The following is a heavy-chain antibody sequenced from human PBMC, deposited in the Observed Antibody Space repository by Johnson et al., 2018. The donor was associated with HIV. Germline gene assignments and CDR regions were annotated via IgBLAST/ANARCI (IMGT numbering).Heavy chain of an antibody. CDR3: AKEDGSVGATTGNAFDI. J-gene: IGHJ3*02. V-gene: IGHV3-30*02. Sequence: QMQLVESGGGVVQPGGSLRLSCAASGFTFSSYGMHWVRQAPGKGLELVAFIRYDGSNKYYADSVKGRFTISRDNSKNTLYLQMNSLRAEDTAVYYCAKEDGSVGATTGNAFDIWGQGTMVTVSS. CDR2: IRYDGSNK. D-gene: IGHD1-26*01. CDR1: GFTFSSYG.